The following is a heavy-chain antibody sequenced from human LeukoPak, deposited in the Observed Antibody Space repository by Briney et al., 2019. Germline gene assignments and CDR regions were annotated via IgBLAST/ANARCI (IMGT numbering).Heavy chain of an antibody. CDR2: IHYSGNT. D-gene: IGHD1-26*01. Sequence: SETLSLTCTVSVDSITTNFWNWIRQPPGKGLEWIGSIHYSGNTNYNPSLKSRVTISLDTSEILFSLKQTSVTAADTAVYYCARSYSASLYDAFDIWGQGTMVAVSS. CDR3: ARSYSASLYDAFDI. CDR1: VDSITTNF. V-gene: IGHV4-59*08. J-gene: IGHJ3*02.